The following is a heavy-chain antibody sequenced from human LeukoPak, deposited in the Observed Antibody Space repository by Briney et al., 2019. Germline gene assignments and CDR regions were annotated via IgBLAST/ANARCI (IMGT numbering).Heavy chain of an antibody. J-gene: IGHJ6*03. D-gene: IGHD3-22*01. CDR3: ARAIPKYYDSSGYYSHLGYYYYMDV. Sequence: PSETLSLTCAVYGGSFSGYYWSWIRQPPGKGLEWIGEINHSGSTNYNPSLKSRVTISVDTSKNQFSLKLSSVTAADTAVYYCARAIPKYYDSSGYYSHLGYYYYMDVWGKGTTVTVSS. CDR1: GGSFSGYY. V-gene: IGHV4-34*01. CDR2: INHSGST.